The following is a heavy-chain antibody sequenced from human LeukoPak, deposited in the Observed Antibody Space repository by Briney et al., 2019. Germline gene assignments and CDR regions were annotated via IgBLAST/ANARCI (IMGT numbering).Heavy chain of an antibody. CDR1: GFTFSSYA. CDR2: ISYDGSYK. D-gene: IGHD1-26*01. Sequence: GGSLRLSCAASGFTFSSYAMHWVRQAPGKGLEWVAFISYDGSYKYYADSVKGRFTISRDNSKNTLYLQLNSLRAEDTAVYYCATASGTYTSTYWGQGTLVTVSS. J-gene: IGHJ4*02. CDR3: ATASGTYTSTY. V-gene: IGHV3-30*03.